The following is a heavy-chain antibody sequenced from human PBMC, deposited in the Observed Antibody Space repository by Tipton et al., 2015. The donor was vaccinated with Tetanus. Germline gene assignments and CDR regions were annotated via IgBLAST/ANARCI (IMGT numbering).Heavy chain of an antibody. J-gene: IGHJ5*02. CDR2: IYYSGST. CDR1: GYSFTSYW. V-gene: IGHV4-31*02. CDR3: ARDSRDSSGYYYGGP. Sequence: QMQLVQSGAEVKKPGESLKISCKGSGYSFTSYWIGWVRQMPGKGLEWIGYIYYSGSTYYNPSLKSRVTISVDTSKNQFSLKLSSVTAADTAVYYCARDSRDSSGYYYGGPWGQGTLVTVSS. D-gene: IGHD3-22*01.